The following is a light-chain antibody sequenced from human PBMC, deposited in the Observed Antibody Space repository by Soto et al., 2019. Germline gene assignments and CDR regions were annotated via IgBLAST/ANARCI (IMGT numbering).Light chain of an antibody. V-gene: IGKV1-27*01. CDR1: QGISNF. J-gene: IGKJ4*01. Sequence: DIQMTQSPSSLYASVGDRVTITCRASQGISNFLAWYQQRPEKVPDLLIYAASTLQSGVPSRFSGSGSGTDFTLTISSLQPEDVATYYCQKYNSALLTFGGGTKVEI. CDR3: QKYNSALLT. CDR2: AAS.